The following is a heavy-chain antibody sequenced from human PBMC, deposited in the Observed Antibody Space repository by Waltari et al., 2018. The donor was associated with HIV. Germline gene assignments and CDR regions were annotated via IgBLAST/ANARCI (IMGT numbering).Heavy chain of an antibody. V-gene: IGHV1-69*12. J-gene: IGHJ4*02. CDR2: IVPVCQKA. D-gene: IGHD4-17*01. Sequence: QVHLEQSESDVKKPGSSVKVTCKATGTFGGFAFGWVRQAPGQGLEWMGLIVPVCQKAKYAPKYQDRVTITADESTTTSFLEVANLRSDDTAVYYCARVRPDYGDHYFFDHWGPGTHVTVSA. CDR3: ARVRPDYGDHYFFDH. CDR1: GTFGGFA.